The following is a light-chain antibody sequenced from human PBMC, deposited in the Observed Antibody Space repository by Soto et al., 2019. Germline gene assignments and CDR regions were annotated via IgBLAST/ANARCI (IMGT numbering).Light chain of an antibody. CDR1: QSVSSN. CDR3: QQYNNWPPWT. J-gene: IGKJ4*02. Sequence: EIVMTQSPATLSVSPGERATLSCRASQSVSSNLAWYQQKPGQAPRLLIYDASTRATGIPARFSGSGSGTEFTLTISSLQSEDFAVYYCQQYNNWPPWTFGGGTKVDIK. CDR2: DAS. V-gene: IGKV3-15*01.